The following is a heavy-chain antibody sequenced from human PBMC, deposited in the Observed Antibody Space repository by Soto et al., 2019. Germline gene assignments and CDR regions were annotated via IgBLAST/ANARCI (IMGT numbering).Heavy chain of an antibody. CDR3: ARAGPNYYDSSGYYPGFDY. J-gene: IGHJ4*02. D-gene: IGHD3-22*01. Sequence: SVKVSCKASGGTFSSYAISWVRQAPGQGLEWMGGIIPIFGTANYAQKFQGRVTITADESTSTAYMELSSLRSEDTAVYYCARAGPNYYDSSGYYPGFDYWGQGTLVTVPQ. V-gene: IGHV1-69*13. CDR1: GGTFSSYA. CDR2: IIPIFGTA.